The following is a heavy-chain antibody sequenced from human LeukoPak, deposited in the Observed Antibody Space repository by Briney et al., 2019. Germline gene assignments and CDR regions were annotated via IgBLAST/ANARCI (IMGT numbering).Heavy chain of an antibody. Sequence: GGSLRLSCAASGFTFSSYSMNWVRQAPGKGLEWVSYISSSSSTIYYADSVRGRFTISRDNAKNSLYLQMNSLRAEDTAVYYCARYTYYYDSSGYKEDYYYYYMDVWGKGTTVTVSS. CDR3: ARYTYYYDSSGYKEDYYYYYMDV. V-gene: IGHV3-48*01. CDR2: ISSSSSTI. J-gene: IGHJ6*03. D-gene: IGHD3-22*01. CDR1: GFTFSSYS.